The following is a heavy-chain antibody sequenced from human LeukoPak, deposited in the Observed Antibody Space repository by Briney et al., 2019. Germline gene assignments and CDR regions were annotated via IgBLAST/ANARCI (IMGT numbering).Heavy chain of an antibody. CDR2: IYYSGST. CDR1: GGSISSYY. D-gene: IGHD6-13*01. J-gene: IGHJ4*02. V-gene: IGHV4-30-4*01. CDR3: ASLSSSWYYFDY. Sequence: SETLSLTCTVSGGSISSYYWSWIRQPPGKGLEWIGYIYYSGSTYYNPSLKSRVTISVDTSKNQFSLKLSSVTAADTAVYYCASLSSSWYYFDYWGQGTLVTVSS.